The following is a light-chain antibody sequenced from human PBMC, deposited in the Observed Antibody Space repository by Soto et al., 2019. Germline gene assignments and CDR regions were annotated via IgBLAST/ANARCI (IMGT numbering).Light chain of an antibody. J-gene: IGKJ1*01. Sequence: EIVMTQSPGTLSVSPGERATLSCRASQSVSSNLAWYQHKPGQAPRLLIYGASTRATGIPARFSGSGSGTEFTLTISSLQSEDFAVYYCQQYNNCLQTFGQGTNVDIK. V-gene: IGKV3-15*01. CDR2: GAS. CDR1: QSVSSN. CDR3: QQYNNCLQT.